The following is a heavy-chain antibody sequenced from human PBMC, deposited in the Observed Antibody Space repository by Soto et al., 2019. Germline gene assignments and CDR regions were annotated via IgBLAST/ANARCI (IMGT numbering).Heavy chain of an antibody. V-gene: IGHV4-4*02. Sequence: SETLSLTCAVSGGSISSSNWWSWVRQPPGKGLEWIGEIYHSGSTNYNPSLKSRVTISVDKSKNQFSLKLSSVTAADTAVYYCARGPPTSYSTPWLVPFDYWGQGTLVTVSS. CDR1: GGSISSSNW. CDR2: IYHSGST. D-gene: IGHD6-19*01. J-gene: IGHJ4*02. CDR3: ARGPPTSYSTPWLVPFDY.